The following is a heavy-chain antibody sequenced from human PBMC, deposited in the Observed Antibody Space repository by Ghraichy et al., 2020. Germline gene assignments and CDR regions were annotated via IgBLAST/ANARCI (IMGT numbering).Heavy chain of an antibody. CDR3: ARGTGYSYGKTALDY. CDR2: ITGSGGST. V-gene: IGHV3-23*01. D-gene: IGHD5-18*01. CDR1: GFSFSSYA. J-gene: IGHJ4*02. Sequence: GGSLRLSCVASGFSFSSYAMSWVRQAPGKGLDWVSGITGSGGSTYSADSVKGRFTISRDNSKNMLYLQMNSLRAEDTAVYYCARGTGYSYGKTALDYWGQGTLVTFSS.